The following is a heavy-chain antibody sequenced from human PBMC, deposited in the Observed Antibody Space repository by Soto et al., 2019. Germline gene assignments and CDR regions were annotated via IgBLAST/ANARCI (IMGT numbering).Heavy chain of an antibody. CDR3: ARAKAPLYSSSWYWFDP. CDR2: VYYTGTT. CDR1: GGSIDSYY. J-gene: IGHJ5*02. V-gene: IGHV4-59*08. D-gene: IGHD6-13*01. Sequence: PSETLSLTCTVSGGSIDSYYWTWIRQPPGKGLEWIGYVYYTGTTTYSPSLKSRVTISVDTSKNQFSLKLSSVTAADTAVYYCARAKAPLYSSSWYWFDPWGQGTLVTVSS.